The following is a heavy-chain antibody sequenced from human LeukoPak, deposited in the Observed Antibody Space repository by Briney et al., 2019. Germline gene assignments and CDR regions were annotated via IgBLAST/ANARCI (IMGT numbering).Heavy chain of an antibody. CDR3: ARGGLDYYGSGSYYRHFDY. CDR1: GLTFSSYS. D-gene: IGHD3-10*01. V-gene: IGHV3-21*01. CDR2: ISSSSSYI. J-gene: IGHJ4*02. Sequence: PGGSLRLSCAASGLTFSSYSMNWVRQAPGKGLEWVSSISSSSSYIYYADSVKGRFTISRDNAKNSLYLQMNSLGAEDTAVYYCARGGLDYYGSGSYYRHFDYWGQGTLVTVSS.